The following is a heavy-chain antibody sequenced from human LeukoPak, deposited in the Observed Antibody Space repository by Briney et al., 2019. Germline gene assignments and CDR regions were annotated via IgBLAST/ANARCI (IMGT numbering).Heavy chain of an antibody. CDR1: GFTVSSNY. Sequence: GGSLRLSCAASGFTVSSNYMNWVRQAPGKGLEWVSVIYSGGSTYYADSVKGRFTISRDNSKNTLYLQMNSLRAEDTAVYYCARGNSRDAFDIWGQGTMVTVSS. D-gene: IGHD6-13*01. J-gene: IGHJ3*02. CDR2: IYSGGST. CDR3: ARGNSRDAFDI. V-gene: IGHV3-66*01.